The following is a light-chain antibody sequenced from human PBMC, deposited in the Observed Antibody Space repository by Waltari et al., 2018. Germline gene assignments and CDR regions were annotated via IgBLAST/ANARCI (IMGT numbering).Light chain of an antibody. Sequence: DIQMTQSPSSLSASLVDRATITCRASQYIDTYLNWYQQKSGKAPELLIYTASTVHSGVSSRFSGSGSGTDFTLTISSLQPEDFATYYCQQSYSPPFSFGGGTKVEIK. CDR2: TAS. CDR3: QQSYSPPFS. V-gene: IGKV1-39*01. J-gene: IGKJ4*01. CDR1: QYIDTY.